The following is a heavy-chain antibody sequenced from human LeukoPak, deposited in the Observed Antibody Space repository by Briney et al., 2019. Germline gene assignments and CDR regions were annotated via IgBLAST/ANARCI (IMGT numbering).Heavy chain of an antibody. CDR1: GFTFSSYG. CDR3: AKDGFDSGDIVVVPAAY. V-gene: IGHV3-30*18. D-gene: IGHD2-2*01. J-gene: IGHJ4*02. CDR2: ISYDGSNK. Sequence: AGRSLRLSCAASGFTFSSYGMHWVRQAPGKGLEWVAVISYDGSNKYYADSVKGRFTISRDNSKNTLYLQMNSLRAEDTAVYYCAKDGFDSGDIVVVPAAYWGQGTLVTVSS.